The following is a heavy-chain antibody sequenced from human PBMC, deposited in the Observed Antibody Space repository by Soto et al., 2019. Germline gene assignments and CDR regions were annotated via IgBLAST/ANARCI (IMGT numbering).Heavy chain of an antibody. Sequence: ASVKVSCKASGYTFTGNAMHWVRQAPGQRLEWMGWINAGNGNTKYSQKFQGRVTITRDTSAGAAYMELSSLSSEDTAVYYCARAVAVPADFDYWGQGTLVTVSS. V-gene: IGHV1-3*01. CDR3: ARAVAVPADFDY. D-gene: IGHD6-19*01. J-gene: IGHJ4*02. CDR2: INAGNGNT. CDR1: GYTFTGNA.